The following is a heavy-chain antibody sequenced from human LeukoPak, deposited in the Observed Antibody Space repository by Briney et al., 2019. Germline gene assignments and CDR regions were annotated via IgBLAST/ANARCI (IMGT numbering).Heavy chain of an antibody. D-gene: IGHD5-12*01. CDR2: ISGGGDRT. CDR3: AKGHNAYGTGFDF. J-gene: IGHJ4*02. Sequence: PRGSLRLSCAASGITFSTFAMTWVRQAPGRGLECVSVISGGGDRTYYAESVKGRFTISRDNSKNTLYLQMNSLRAEDTAVYYCAKGHNAYGTGFDFWGQGTLVTVSS. V-gene: IGHV3-23*01. CDR1: GITFSTFA.